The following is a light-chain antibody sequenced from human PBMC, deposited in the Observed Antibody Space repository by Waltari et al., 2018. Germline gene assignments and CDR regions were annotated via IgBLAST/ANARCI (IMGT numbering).Light chain of an antibody. CDR1: QDIRKY. V-gene: IGKV1-33*01. CDR2: DAS. CDR3: QQYASTPYT. Sequence: DIQMTQSPFSLSASVGDRVTITCQAGQDIRKYLNWFQQKPGKAPNLLIYDASSLEAGVPSRFTGSGSGTDFTLTISSLQPEDIATYYCQQYASTPYTFGQGTKLEIK. J-gene: IGKJ2*01.